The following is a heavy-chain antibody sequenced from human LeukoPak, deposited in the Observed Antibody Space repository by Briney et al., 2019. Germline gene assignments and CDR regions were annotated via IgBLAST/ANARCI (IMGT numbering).Heavy chain of an antibody. CDR3: AKGAQQWLAHNWFDP. V-gene: IGHV3-23*01. J-gene: IGHJ5*02. CDR1: GFTFSSYV. CDR2: ISGSGGST. D-gene: IGHD6-19*01. Sequence: PGGSLRLSCAASGFTFSSYVMSWVRQAPGKGLEWVSAISGSGGSTYYADSVKGRFTISRDNSKNTLYLQMNSLRAEDTAVYYCAKGAQQWLAHNWFDPWGQGTLVTVSS.